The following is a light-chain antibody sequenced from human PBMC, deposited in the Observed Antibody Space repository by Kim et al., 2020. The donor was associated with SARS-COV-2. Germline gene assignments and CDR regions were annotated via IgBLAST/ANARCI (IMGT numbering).Light chain of an antibody. CDR3: QQTYSASRT. V-gene: IGKV1-39*01. J-gene: IGKJ1*01. CDR1: HDISRY. Sequence: DIQMTQSPSSLSASVGDRVTITCRASHDISRYLNWYQQKPGKAPKLLIYTASSLQSGVPSRFTGSGSETDFTLTISSLQPEDFATYYCQQTYSASRTFGQGTKVDIK. CDR2: TAS.